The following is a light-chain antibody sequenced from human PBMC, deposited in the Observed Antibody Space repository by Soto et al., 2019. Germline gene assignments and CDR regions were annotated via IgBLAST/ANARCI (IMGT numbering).Light chain of an antibody. CDR2: EVS. V-gene: IGLV2-14*03. Sequence: QSALTQPASVSGSPGQSITISCNRTSSDIGGFNYVSWYQQHPGKAPTLIIYEVSNRPSGISHRFSGSKSGDTASLTISGLQAEDEADYYCSSFTNTTTLVLFGGGTQLTVL. J-gene: IGLJ2*01. CDR1: SSDIGGFNY. CDR3: SSFTNTTTLVL.